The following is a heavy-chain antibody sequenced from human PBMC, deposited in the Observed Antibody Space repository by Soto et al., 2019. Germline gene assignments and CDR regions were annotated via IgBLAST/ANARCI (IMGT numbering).Heavy chain of an antibody. CDR2: INTDGSVT. V-gene: IGHV3-74*01. D-gene: IGHD1-26*01. CDR3: ARQTGLGATNY. CDR1: GFTFNNFW. Sequence: DVDLVESGGALVQPGGSLRLSCAGSGFTFNNFWMHWVRQAPGKGLVWVARINTDGSVTSHADSVKGRFTISRDNAKSTLYLQMNSLRAEDSAMYYCARQTGLGATNYWGRGTLDTVSS. J-gene: IGHJ4*02.